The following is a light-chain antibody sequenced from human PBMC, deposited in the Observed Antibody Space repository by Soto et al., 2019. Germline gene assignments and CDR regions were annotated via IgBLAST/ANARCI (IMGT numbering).Light chain of an antibody. V-gene: IGKV3-11*01. CDR1: QSIHTS. CDR2: DST. CDR3: QQSNVWPPIT. J-gene: IGKJ5*01. Sequence: VLTQSPATLSLSPGERATLSCRASQSIHTSLAWYQQKSGKPPRLVIYDSTLRANGVPDRFGGSRSGTEFTLTINSLEPEDFAVYYCQQSNVWPPITFGQGTRLEIK.